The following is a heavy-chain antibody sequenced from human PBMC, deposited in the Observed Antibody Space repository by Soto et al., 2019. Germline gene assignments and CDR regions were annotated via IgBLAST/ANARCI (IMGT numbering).Heavy chain of an antibody. J-gene: IGHJ4*02. CDR1: GGSVSSGSYY. CDR3: ARVEEDTAMVTFDY. V-gene: IGHV4-61*01. D-gene: IGHD5-18*01. Sequence: PSETLSLTCTVSGGSVSSGSYYWSRIRQPPGKGLEWIGYIYYSGSTNYNPSLKSRVTISVDTSKNQFSLKLSSVTAADTAVYYCARVEEDTAMVTFDYWGQGTLVTVSS. CDR2: IYYSGST.